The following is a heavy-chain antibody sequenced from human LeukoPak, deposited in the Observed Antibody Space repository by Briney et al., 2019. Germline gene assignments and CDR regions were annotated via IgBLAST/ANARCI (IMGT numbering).Heavy chain of an antibody. CDR2: IIPILGIA. CDR3: ASPGSGLDEVYYYYGMDV. J-gene: IGHJ6*02. CDR1: GYTFSSYA. D-gene: IGHD3-10*01. V-gene: IGHV1-69*04. Sequence: GASVKVSCKASGYTFSSYAISWVRQAPGQGLEWMGRIIPILGIANYAQKFQGRVTITADKSTSTAYMELSSLRSEDTAVYYCASPGSGLDEVYYYYGMDVWGQGTTVTVSS.